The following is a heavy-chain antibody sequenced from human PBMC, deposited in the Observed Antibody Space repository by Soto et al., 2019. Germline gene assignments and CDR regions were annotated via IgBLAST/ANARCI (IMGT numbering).Heavy chain of an antibody. CDR2: IFYTGTT. CDR3: ARHSPPFFYGSGPWDV. Sequence: SETLSLTCAVSGGSISSGGYSWSWIRQPPGKGLEWIGYIFYTGTTYYNPSLKSRLTISIDTSKNQFSLKLSSLSAADTAVYYCARHSPPFFYGSGPWDVWGQGTTVTVSS. D-gene: IGHD3-10*01. J-gene: IGHJ6*02. V-gene: IGHV4-30-4*07. CDR1: GGSISSGGYS.